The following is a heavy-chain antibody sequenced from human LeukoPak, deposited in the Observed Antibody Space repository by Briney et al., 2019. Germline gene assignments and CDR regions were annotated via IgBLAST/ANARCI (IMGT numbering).Heavy chain of an antibody. CDR3: TRDHSGPFDY. CDR1: GLTFGDYA. J-gene: IGHJ4*02. Sequence: GGSLGLSCTASGLTFGDYAMSWFRQAPGKGLEWVGFIRSKAYGGTTEYAASVKGRFTISRDDSKSIAYLQMNSLKTEDTAVYYCTRDHSGPFDYWGQGTLVTVSS. CDR2: IRSKAYGGTT. V-gene: IGHV3-49*03.